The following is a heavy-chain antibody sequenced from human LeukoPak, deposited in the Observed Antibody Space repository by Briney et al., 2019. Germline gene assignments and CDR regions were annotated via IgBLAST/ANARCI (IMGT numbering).Heavy chain of an antibody. D-gene: IGHD1-26*01. CDR3: ARDPYSGAYGDTYYYFMDV. V-gene: IGHV3-21*01. CDR1: GFSFSSYN. J-gene: IGHJ6*03. CDR2: ITTSSSYT. Sequence: GGSLRLSCEASGFSFSSYNMDWVSQTPGKGLEWISSITTSSSYTFYADSVKGRFTISRDNARNSLYLQMNSLTAEDTAVYYCARDPYSGAYGDTYYYFMDVWGKGTTVTISS.